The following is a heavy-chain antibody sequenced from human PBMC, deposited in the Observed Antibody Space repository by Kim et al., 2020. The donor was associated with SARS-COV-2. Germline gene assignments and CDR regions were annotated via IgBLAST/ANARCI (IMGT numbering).Heavy chain of an antibody. V-gene: IGHV1-69*13. CDR1: GANFNSNA. J-gene: IGHJ4*01. Sequence: SVKVSCKASGANFNSNAIIWVRQGPGQGLEYLGAIIPIFAAAKYSEKFQGRVTITADPSTATAYLELTSLTSDDTAVYFCALCAILYYDASAGLFDYWGHGSLVSASS. D-gene: IGHD3-16*01. CDR3: ALCAILYYDASAGLFDY. CDR2: IIPIFAAA.